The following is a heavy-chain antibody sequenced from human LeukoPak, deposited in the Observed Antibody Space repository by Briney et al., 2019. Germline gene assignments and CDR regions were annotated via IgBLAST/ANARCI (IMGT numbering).Heavy chain of an antibody. Sequence: PGGSLRLSCAASVCSGGDDWMHCLRQAQASGVLFFPRLKCDGSITNYADSVRGRFTVSREKDKNTLYLEMNSLRAEDTAVYYCAKAREWFGELLYFDYWGQGTLVTVSS. CDR3: AKAREWFGELLYFDY. CDR2: LKCDGSIT. V-gene: IGHV3-74*01. D-gene: IGHD3-10*01. J-gene: IGHJ4*02. CDR1: VCSGGDDW.